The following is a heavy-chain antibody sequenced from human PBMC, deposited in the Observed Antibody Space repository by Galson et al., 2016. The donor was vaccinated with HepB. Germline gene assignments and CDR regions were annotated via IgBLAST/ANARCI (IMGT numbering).Heavy chain of an antibody. CDR2: ISAYNGDT. V-gene: IGHV1-18*01. D-gene: IGHD3-10*01. CDR1: GYTFTNYG. J-gene: IGHJ4*02. Sequence: SVKVSCKASGYTFTNYGLSWVRQAPGQGLEYMGWISAYNGDTNYAQNLQGRVTMTTDTSTSTAYMELRSLRSDDTAVYYCARGAGGYFYYWGQGTLVTVSS. CDR3: ARGAGGYFYY.